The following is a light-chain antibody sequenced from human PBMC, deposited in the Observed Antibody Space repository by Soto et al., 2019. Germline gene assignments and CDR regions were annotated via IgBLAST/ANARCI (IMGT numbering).Light chain of an antibody. V-gene: IGLV1-40*01. CDR2: GNS. CDR3: QSYDSSLSGSV. J-gene: IGLJ2*01. CDR1: SSNIGARYD. Sequence: QSVLTQPPSVSGAPGQRVTISCTGSSSNIGARYDVHWYQQLPGTAPKLLIYGNSNRPSGVPDRFSGSKSGTSASLAITGLQAEDEADDYCQSYDSSLSGSVFGGGTKLTVL.